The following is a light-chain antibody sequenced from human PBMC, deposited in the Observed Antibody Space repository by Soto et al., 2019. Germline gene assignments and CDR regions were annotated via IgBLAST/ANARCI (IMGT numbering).Light chain of an antibody. CDR1: QDITNF. V-gene: IGKV1-33*01. Sequence: DIQMTQSPSSLSASVGDRVTITCQATQDITNFLNWYQQKPGKAPKLLIYDASNFETGVPSRFSGSGSGTDFTFTISSLQPEDIAKYYCQQYDNLPITFGQGTRLEIK. CDR3: QQYDNLPIT. CDR2: DAS. J-gene: IGKJ5*01.